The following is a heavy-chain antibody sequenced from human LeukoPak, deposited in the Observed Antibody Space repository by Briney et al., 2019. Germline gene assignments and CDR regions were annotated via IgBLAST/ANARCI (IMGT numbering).Heavy chain of an antibody. D-gene: IGHD5-18*01. CDR1: GGTFSSYA. CDR3: ARASLGIQLWLWGYFDY. J-gene: IGHJ4*02. Sequence: GASVNVSCKASGGTFSSYAISWVRQAPGQGLEWMGGIIPIFGTANYAQKFQGRVTITADKSTSTAYMELSSLRSEDTAVYYCARASLGIQLWLWGYFDYWGQGTLVTVSS. V-gene: IGHV1-69*06. CDR2: IIPIFGTA.